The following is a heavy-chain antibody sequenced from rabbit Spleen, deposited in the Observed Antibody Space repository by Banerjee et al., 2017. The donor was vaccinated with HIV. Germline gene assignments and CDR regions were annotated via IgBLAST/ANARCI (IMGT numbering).Heavy chain of an antibody. Sequence: LQESGGGLVQPGGSLKLSCKASGFTLSSYYMNWVRQAPGKGLEWIGYIDPVFGITYYASWVNGRFSISRENAQNTVFLQMNSLTAADTATYFCARYYIFYGMDLWGPGTLVTVS. V-gene: IGHV1S7*01. CDR1: GFTLSSYY. CDR3: ARYYIFYGMDL. D-gene: IGHD4-1*01. CDR2: IDPVFGIT. J-gene: IGHJ6*01.